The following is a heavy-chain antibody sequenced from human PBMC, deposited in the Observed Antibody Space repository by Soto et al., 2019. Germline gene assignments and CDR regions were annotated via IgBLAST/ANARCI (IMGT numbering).Heavy chain of an antibody. CDR3: ALPSCGGDCYSPFDY. D-gene: IGHD2-21*02. J-gene: IGHJ4*02. V-gene: IGHV3-23*01. CDR2: ISGNSGKT. CDR1: GVGLSTYA. Sequence: EVQLLESGGGFVQPGGSLRLSCTASGVGLSTYAISWVRHAPGKGLEWVSVISGNSGKTDYVDSVKGRFSISRDKSENTVYLQMNRLRAEETAVYYCALPSCGGDCYSPFDYWGQGTLVTVSS.